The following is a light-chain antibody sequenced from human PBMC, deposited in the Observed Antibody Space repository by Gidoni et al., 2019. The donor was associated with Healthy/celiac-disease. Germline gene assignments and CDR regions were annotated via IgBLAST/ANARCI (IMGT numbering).Light chain of an antibody. CDR1: RSDVGGYNY. V-gene: IGLV2-11*01. CDR2: DVR. J-gene: IGLJ2*01. CDR3: CSYAGSYTV. Sequence: SSLPPPRSLSVSPGQSVTISCTGTRSDVGGYNYFSWYQQHPGKAPNLMISDVRNRPSGVPDRFSGSQSGNTASLTISGLQAEDEADYYCCSYAGSYTVFGGGTKLTVL.